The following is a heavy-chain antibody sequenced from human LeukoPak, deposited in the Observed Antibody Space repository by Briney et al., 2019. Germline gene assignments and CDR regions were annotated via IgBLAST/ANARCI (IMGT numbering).Heavy chain of an antibody. Sequence: GGSLRLSCAASGFTFSSYWMNWARQAPGKGLEWVASINHNGNVNYYVDSVKGRFTISGDNAKNSLYLQMSNLRAEDTAVYFCARGGGLDVWGQGATVTVSS. J-gene: IGHJ6*02. V-gene: IGHV3-7*03. CDR3: ARGGGLDV. D-gene: IGHD3-16*01. CDR2: INHNGNVN. CDR1: GFTFSSYW.